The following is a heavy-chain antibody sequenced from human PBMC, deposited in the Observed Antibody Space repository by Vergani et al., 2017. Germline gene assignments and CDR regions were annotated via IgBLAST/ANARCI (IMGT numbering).Heavy chain of an antibody. D-gene: IGHD4-23*01. CDR2: IIPIFGTA. Sequence: QVQLVQSGAEVKKPGASVKVSCKASGYTFTGYYMHWVRQAPGQGLEWMGWIIPIFGTANYAQKFQGRVTITADESTSTAYMELSSLRSEDTAVYYCATPGGNSAYFDYWGQGTLVTVSS. CDR1: GYTFTGYY. CDR3: ATPGGNSAYFDY. V-gene: IGHV1-69*01. J-gene: IGHJ4*02.